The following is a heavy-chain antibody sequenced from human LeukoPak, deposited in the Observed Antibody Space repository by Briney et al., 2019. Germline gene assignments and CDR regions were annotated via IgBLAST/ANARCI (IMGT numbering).Heavy chain of an antibody. CDR2: IHYDGNT. CDR3: ARHYGP. J-gene: IGHJ5*02. Sequence: SETLSLTCTVSGGSISSSTYSWTWIRQPPGKGLEWIGSIHYDGNTYYKPSLKSRVTISADTSKIQFSLRLNSVTAADTAVYYCARHYGPWGQGTLVTVSS. D-gene: IGHD3-10*01. CDR1: GGSISSSTYS. V-gene: IGHV4-39*01.